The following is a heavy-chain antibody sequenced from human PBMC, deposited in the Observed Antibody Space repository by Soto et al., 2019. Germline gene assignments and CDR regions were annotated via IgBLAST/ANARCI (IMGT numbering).Heavy chain of an antibody. V-gene: IGHV2-70*11. CDR2: IDWDDAE. CDR1: GFSLTPRGMC. J-gene: IGHJ4*02. CDR3: ARLITGTTSFDY. Sequence: SGPTLVNATQTLTLTCTFSGFSLTPRGMCVSWIRQPPGKSLEWLARIDWDDAEYYSTSLKTRLTISKDTSKNQVVLTMTNMDPVDTATYYCARLITGTTSFDYWGPGALVTVSS. D-gene: IGHD1-7*01.